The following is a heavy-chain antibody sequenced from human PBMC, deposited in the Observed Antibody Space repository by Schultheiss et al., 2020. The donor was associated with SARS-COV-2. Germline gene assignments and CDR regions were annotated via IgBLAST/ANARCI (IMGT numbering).Heavy chain of an antibody. CDR3: AKEGGRVRGVKGYFDY. J-gene: IGHJ4*02. CDR1: GGTFSSYA. Sequence: SVKVSCKASGGTFSSYAISWVRQAPGQGLEWMGGIIPIFGTANYAQKFQGRVTITADESTSTAYMELSSLRSEDTAVYYCAKEGGRVRGVKGYFDYWGQGTLVTVSS. CDR2: IIPIFGTA. V-gene: IGHV1-69*13. D-gene: IGHD3-10*01.